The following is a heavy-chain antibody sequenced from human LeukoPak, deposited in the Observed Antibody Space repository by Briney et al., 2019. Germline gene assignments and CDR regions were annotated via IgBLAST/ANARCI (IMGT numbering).Heavy chain of an antibody. CDR3: ARLWGGNGYSGGSLNL. V-gene: IGHV3-33*01. J-gene: IGHJ5*02. Sequence: GGSLTLSCAASGYTFSRHGIHWVRQAPGKGLEWVAVVWYDGRNRDYADSVKGRFTISKDNSNNMVFLQMDRLRAEDTAVYYCARLWGGNGYSGGSLNLWGQGTLVTVSS. CDR1: GYTFSRHG. CDR2: VWYDGRNR. D-gene: IGHD3-16*01.